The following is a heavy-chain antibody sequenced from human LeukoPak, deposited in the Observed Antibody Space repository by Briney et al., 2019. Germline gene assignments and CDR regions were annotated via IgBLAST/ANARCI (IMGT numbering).Heavy chain of an antibody. CDR2: ISSSSSYI. D-gene: IGHD3-10*01. CDR3: AKGITMVRGVIPDYFDY. V-gene: IGHV3-21*04. CDR1: GFTFSSYS. J-gene: IGHJ4*02. Sequence: PGGSLRLSCAASGFTFSSYSMNWVRQAPGKGLEWVSSISSSSSYIYYADSVKGRFTISRDNAKNSLYLQMNSLRAEDTAVYYCAKGITMVRGVIPDYFDYWGQGTLVTVSS.